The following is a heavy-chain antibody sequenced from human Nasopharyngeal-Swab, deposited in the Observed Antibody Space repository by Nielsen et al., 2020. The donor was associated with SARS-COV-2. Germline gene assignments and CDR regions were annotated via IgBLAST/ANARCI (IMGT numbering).Heavy chain of an antibody. D-gene: IGHD6-6*01. CDR2: INAGNGDS. CDR3: ARHFYSRSSRLLYLDY. V-gene: IGHV1-3*01. J-gene: IGHJ4*02. Sequence: ASLKVSCKASGYNFAVYIMHWVRQAPGQGLEWMGWINAGNGDSKYSQKFQDRVPSTRDTSADTAYMELSSLRSEDTAVYFCARHFYSRSSRLLYLDYWGQGTLVTVSS. CDR1: GYNFAVYI.